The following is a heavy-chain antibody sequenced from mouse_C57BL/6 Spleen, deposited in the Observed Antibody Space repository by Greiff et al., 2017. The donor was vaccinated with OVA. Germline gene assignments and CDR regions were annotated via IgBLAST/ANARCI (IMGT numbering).Heavy chain of an antibody. J-gene: IGHJ3*01. D-gene: IGHD2-10*01. CDR1: GFTFSDYG. Sequence: DVMLVESGGGLVKPGGSLKLSCAASGFTFSDYGMHWVRQAPEKGLEWVAYISSGSSTIYYADTVKGRFTISRDNAKNTLFLQMTSLRSEDTAMYYCAKPYYGNPWFAYWGQGTLVTVSA. CDR3: AKPYYGNPWFAY. V-gene: IGHV5-17*01. CDR2: ISSGSSTI.